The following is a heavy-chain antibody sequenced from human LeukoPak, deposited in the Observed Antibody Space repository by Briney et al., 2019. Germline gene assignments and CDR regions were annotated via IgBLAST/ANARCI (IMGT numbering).Heavy chain of an antibody. CDR3: ARVEAAAGQGPGWFDP. CDR1: GDSVSSNSGA. V-gene: IGHV6-1*01. Sequence: SQTLSLTCAISGDSVSSNSGAWNWIRQSPSRGLEWLGRTYYRSKWYNDYAVSVKSRITINPDTSKNQFSLQLNSVTPEDTAVYYCARVEAAAGQGPGWFDPWGQGTLVTVSS. CDR2: TYYRSKWYN. D-gene: IGHD6-13*01. J-gene: IGHJ5*02.